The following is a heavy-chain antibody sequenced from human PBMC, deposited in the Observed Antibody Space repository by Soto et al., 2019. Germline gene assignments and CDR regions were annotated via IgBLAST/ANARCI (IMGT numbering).Heavy chain of an antibody. CDR3: ARAYDYRDPRAAFET. V-gene: IGHV4-34*01. J-gene: IGHJ3*02. Sequence: QVQLQQWGAGLLKPSETLSLTCTVSGGSFSGYYWNWLRQPPGKGLEWIGKINHGGSTNYNPSLRCRVTISVDPSRNQVSLRLGSVTAADTAIYYCARAYDYRDPRAAFETWGQGTMVTVSS. CDR2: INHGGST. D-gene: IGHD4-17*01. CDR1: GGSFSGYY.